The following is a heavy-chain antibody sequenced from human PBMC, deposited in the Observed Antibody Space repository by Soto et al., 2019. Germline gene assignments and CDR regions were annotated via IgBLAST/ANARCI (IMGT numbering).Heavy chain of an antibody. CDR1: GGSISSGGYY. V-gene: IGHV4-31*03. D-gene: IGHD3-10*01. CDR2: IYYSGST. CDR3: ARHRLWFVHHT. Sequence: PSETLSLTCTVSGGSISSGGYYWSWIRQHPGKGLEWIGYIYYSGSTYYNPSLKSRVTISVDTSKNQFSLKLSSVTAADTAVYYRARHRLWFVHHTCGQGTLIT. J-gene: IGHJ5*02.